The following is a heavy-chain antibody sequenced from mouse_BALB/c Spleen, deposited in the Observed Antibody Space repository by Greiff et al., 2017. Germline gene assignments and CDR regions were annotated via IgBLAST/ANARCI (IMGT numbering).Heavy chain of an antibody. V-gene: IGHV1-62-2*01. D-gene: IGHD2-14*01. CDR1: GYTFTEYI. J-gene: IGHJ4*01. CDR3: ARHDYYRYESFYAMDY. CDR2: FYPGSGSI. Sequence: QVQLKESGAELVKPGASVKLSCKASGYTFTEYIIHWVKQRSGQGLEWIGWFYPGSGSIKYNEKFKDKATLTADKSSSTVYMELSRLTSEDSAVYFCARHDYYRYESFYAMDYWGQGTSVTVSS.